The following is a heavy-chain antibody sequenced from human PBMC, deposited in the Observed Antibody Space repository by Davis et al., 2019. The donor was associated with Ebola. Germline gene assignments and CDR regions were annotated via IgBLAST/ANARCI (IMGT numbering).Heavy chain of an antibody. J-gene: IGHJ6*02. CDR3: ARRMTTRYYYYGMDV. Sequence: PGGSLRLSCAASGFTFSSYAMSWVRQAPGKGLEWVSAISGSGGSTYYADSVKGRFTISRDNSKNTLYLQMNSLRAEDTAVYYCARRMTTRYYYYGMDVWGQGTTVTVSS. CDR1: GFTFSSYA. CDR2: ISGSGGST. V-gene: IGHV3-23*01. D-gene: IGHD4-11*01.